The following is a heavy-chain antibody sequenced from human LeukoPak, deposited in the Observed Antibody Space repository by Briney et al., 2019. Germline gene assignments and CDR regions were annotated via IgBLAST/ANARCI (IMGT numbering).Heavy chain of an antibody. D-gene: IGHD4-11*01. J-gene: IGHJ6*03. Sequence: SETLSLTCTVSGGSINSYYWSWIRQPPGKGLEWIGYIYYSGSTNYNPSLKSRVTISVDTSKNQFSLKLSSVTAADTAVYYCARASVTYYYYYYMDVWGKGTTVTVSS. CDR2: IYYSGST. CDR1: GGSINSYY. CDR3: ARASVTYYYYYYMDV. V-gene: IGHV4-59*01.